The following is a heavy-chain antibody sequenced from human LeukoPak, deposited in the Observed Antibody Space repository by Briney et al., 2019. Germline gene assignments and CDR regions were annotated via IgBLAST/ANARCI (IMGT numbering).Heavy chain of an antibody. CDR1: GFTFSSYA. CDR3: TKAQWQLRRPAAFDI. D-gene: IGHD6-19*01. J-gene: IGHJ3*02. Sequence: GGSLRLSCGASGFTFSSYAMSWVRQAPGKGLEWVSGISGSGDRRNYADSVKGRFTISRDISKNTLYLQMNSLRDEDTALYYCTKAQWQLRRPAAFDIWGQGTMVTVSS. V-gene: IGHV3-23*01. CDR2: ISGSGDRR.